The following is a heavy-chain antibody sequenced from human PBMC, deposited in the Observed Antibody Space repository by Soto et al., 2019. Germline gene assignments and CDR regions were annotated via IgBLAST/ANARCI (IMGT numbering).Heavy chain of an antibody. D-gene: IGHD3-22*01. CDR2: ISYDGSNK. J-gene: IGHJ3*02. V-gene: IGHV3-30-3*01. CDR3: ARDRGTMIVVVIDAFDI. Sequence: GGSLRLSCAASGFTFSSYAMHWVRQAPGKGLEWVAVISYDGSNKYYADSVKGRFTISRDNSKNTLYLQMNSLRAEDTAVYYCARDRGTMIVVVIDAFDIWGQGTMVTVSS. CDR1: GFTFSSYA.